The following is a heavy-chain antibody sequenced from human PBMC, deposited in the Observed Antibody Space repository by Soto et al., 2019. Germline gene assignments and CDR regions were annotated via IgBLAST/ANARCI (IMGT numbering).Heavy chain of an antibody. CDR3: ARLLPYSNYGSYYYDGVDV. CDR2: INNDGSST. V-gene: IGHV3-74*01. J-gene: IGHJ6*02. CDR1: GFTFSRYW. D-gene: IGHD4-4*01. Sequence: GGSLRLSCAASGFTFSRYWMHWVRQAPGKGLVWVSRINNDGSSTSYADSVKGRFTISRDNVKNTLHLQMNSLRAEDTAVYYCARLLPYSNYGSYYYDGVDVWGQGTTVTAP.